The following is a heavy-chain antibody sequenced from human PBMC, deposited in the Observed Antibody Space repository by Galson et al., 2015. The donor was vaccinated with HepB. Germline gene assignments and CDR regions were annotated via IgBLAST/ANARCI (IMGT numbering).Heavy chain of an antibody. Sequence: SVKVSCKASGYTFTSYAMHWVRQAPGQRLEWMGWINAGNGNTKYSQKFQGRVTITRDTSASTAYMELSSLRSEDTAVYYCARVAGRGANYSYYYGMDVWGQGTTVTVSS. D-gene: IGHD3-10*01. CDR1: GYTFTSYA. CDR2: INAGNGNT. V-gene: IGHV1-3*01. CDR3: ARVAGRGANYSYYYGMDV. J-gene: IGHJ6*02.